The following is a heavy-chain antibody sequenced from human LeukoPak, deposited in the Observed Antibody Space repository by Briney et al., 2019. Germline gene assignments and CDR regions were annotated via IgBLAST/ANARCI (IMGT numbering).Heavy chain of an antibody. J-gene: IGHJ4*02. D-gene: IGHD3-10*01. CDR2: INPNSGGT. Sequence: GASVKVSCKASGYTFTGYYMHWVRQAPGQGLEWMGWINPNSGGTNYAQKFQGRVTMTRETAISTAYMELSRLRSDDTAVYYCARDGSGSSLSVVDYWGQGTLVTVSS. V-gene: IGHV1-2*02. CDR3: ARDGSGSSLSVVDY. CDR1: GYTFTGYY.